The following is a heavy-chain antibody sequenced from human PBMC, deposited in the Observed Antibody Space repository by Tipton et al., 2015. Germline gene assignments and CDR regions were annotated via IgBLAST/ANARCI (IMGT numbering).Heavy chain of an antibody. Sequence: TLSLTCSVSGDSISSSNWWSWVRQPPGKGLEWIGEIHHGGSTNYNPSLKSRCTISVDTSKNQFSLNLISVTAADTAVYYCARLRGYTYGYFDYWSQGTLVTVSS. J-gene: IGHJ4*02. CDR1: GDSISSSNW. CDR2: IHHGGST. D-gene: IGHD5-18*01. V-gene: IGHV4-4*02. CDR3: ARLRGYTYGYFDY.